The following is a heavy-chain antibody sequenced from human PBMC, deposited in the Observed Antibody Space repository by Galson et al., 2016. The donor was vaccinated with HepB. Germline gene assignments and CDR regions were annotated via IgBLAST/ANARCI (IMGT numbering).Heavy chain of an antibody. V-gene: IGHV3-48*02. CDR3: ARVVQDVTGADY. Sequence: SLRLSCAASGFSFSSYHMIWVRQTPGKGLEWISYITYSSNTIHYADSVEGRFTISRDNAENSLYLQMNSLRDEDTAVYYCARVVQDVTGADYWGQGTLVTVSS. J-gene: IGHJ4*02. CDR1: GFSFSSYH. CDR2: ITYSSNTI. D-gene: IGHD7-27*01.